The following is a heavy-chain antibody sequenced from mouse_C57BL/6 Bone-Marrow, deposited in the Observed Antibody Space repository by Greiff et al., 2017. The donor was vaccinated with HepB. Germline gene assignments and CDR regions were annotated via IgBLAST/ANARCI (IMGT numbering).Heavy chain of an antibody. CDR1: GFTFSDFY. CDR3: ARDAWDGSSFHFDY. CDR2: SRNKANDYTT. Sequence: EVKLVESGGGLVQSGRSLRLSCATSGFTFSDFYMEWVRQAPGKGLEWIAASRNKANDYTTEYSASVKGRFIVSRDTSQSILYLQMNALRAEDTAIYYCARDAWDGSSFHFDYWGQGTTLTVSS. D-gene: IGHD1-1*01. V-gene: IGHV7-1*01. J-gene: IGHJ2*01.